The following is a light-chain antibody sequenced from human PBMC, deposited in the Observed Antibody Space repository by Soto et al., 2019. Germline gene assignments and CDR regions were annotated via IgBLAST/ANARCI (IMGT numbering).Light chain of an antibody. V-gene: IGLV2-18*01. CDR3: SLYTSSSTV. CDR2: EVS. Sequence: QSVLTQPTSVSGSPGQSVTISCTGTSSDVGSYNRVSWYQQPPGTAPKLMIYEVSNRPSGVPDRFSGSKSGNTASLTISGLQAEDEADYYCSLYTSSSTVFGGGTKVTVL. CDR1: SSDVGSYNR. J-gene: IGLJ2*01.